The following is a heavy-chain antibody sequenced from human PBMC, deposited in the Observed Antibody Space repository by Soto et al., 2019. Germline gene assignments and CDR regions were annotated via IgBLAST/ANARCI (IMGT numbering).Heavy chain of an antibody. V-gene: IGHV4-34*01. CDR1: GGSFSGYY. CDR2: INHSGST. J-gene: IGHJ3*02. Sequence: SETLSLTCAVYGGSFSGYYWSWIRQPPGKGLEWIGEINHSGSTNYNPSLKSRVTISVDTSKNQFSLKLSSVTAADTAVYYCARGKLYSSSWYLGAFDSWGQGTMVTVSS. D-gene: IGHD6-13*01. CDR3: ARGKLYSSSWYLGAFDS.